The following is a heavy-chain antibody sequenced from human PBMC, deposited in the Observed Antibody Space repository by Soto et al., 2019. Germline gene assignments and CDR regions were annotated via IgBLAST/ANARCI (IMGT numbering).Heavy chain of an antibody. Sequence: QVQLQESGPGLVKPSQTLSLTCTVSGGSISSGDYYWSWIRQPPGKGLEWIGSNYYSGSSYYNPSPKSPVTISVDTSKNQFSLKLNSVTAADTAVYYCASRHSSPYFDYWGQGTLVTVSS. CDR1: GGSISSGDYY. CDR3: ASRHSSPYFDY. CDR2: NYYSGSS. V-gene: IGHV4-30-4*01. J-gene: IGHJ4*02. D-gene: IGHD6-13*01.